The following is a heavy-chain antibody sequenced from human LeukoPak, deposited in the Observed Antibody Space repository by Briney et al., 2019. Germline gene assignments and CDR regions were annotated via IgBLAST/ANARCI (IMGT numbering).Heavy chain of an antibody. CDR1: GYTFTGYA. D-gene: IGHD1-26*01. CDR2: IDAGNGNT. J-gene: IGHJ6*02. V-gene: IGHV1-3*01. Sequence: GASVKVSCKASGYTFTGYAMHWVRQAPGQRLEWMGWIDAGNGNTKYSQKFQGRVTITRDTSASTAYMELSSLRSEDTAVYYCAREEVEAQWELRYYYYYGMDVWGQGTTVTVSS. CDR3: AREEVEAQWELRYYYYYGMDV.